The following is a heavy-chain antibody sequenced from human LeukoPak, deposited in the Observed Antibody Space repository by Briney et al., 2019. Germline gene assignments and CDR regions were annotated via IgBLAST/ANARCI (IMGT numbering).Heavy chain of an antibody. V-gene: IGHV3-7*01. CDR3: ARGFDSRFFDK. CDR2: MKQDGSEI. CDR1: GFTFSSYW. Sequence: GGSLRLSCAASGFTFSSYWMGWVRQAPGKGLEWVANMKQDGSEINYVDSVKGRFTIPRDNAQNSLYLQMNSLRAEDTAVYYCARGFDSRFFDKWGQGTLVTVSS. J-gene: IGHJ4*02. D-gene: IGHD3-22*01.